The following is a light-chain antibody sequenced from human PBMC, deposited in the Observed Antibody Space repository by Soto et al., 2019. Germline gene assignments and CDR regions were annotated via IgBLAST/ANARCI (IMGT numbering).Light chain of an antibody. J-gene: IGLJ2*01. CDR2: EVD. V-gene: IGLV2-23*02. CDR3: CSYASSSTLI. CDR1: SSDVGTYNL. Sequence: QSALTQPASVSGSPGQSITISCTGTSSDVGTYNLVSWYQQDPGKAPKLMIYEVDKRASGVSDRFSGSKSGHTASLTISGLQAEDEADYYCCSYASSSTLIFGGGTKVTVL.